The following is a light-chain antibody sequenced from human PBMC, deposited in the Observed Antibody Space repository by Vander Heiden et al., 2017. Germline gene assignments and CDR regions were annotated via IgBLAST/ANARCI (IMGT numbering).Light chain of an antibody. Sequence: QSVLTPPPSVSAAPGQKVSIPCSGSSSDIGDNTLSWYQQLPGTAPKLLIYENNKRPSGIPDRFSGSKSGTSATLVITGLQTGDEADYYCGTWDSSLTGVFGTGTKVTVL. CDR1: SSDIGDNT. J-gene: IGLJ1*01. CDR3: GTWDSSLTGV. V-gene: IGLV1-51*01. CDR2: ENN.